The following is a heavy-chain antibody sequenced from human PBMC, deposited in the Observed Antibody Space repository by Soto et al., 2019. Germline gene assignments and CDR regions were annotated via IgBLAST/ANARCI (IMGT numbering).Heavy chain of an antibody. CDR3: AKFGWGGRYSESRASEI. D-gene: IGHD1-26*01. Sequence: PGGSLRLSCAASGFPFDDYSMNWVRQVPGKGLEWVSLISWDGADTYYADSVKGRFTVSRDNSKNSLYLQMNSLTTEETSLYSCAKFGWGGRYSESRASEIWGQGTMVTDS. CDR2: ISWDGADT. V-gene: IGHV3-43*01. J-gene: IGHJ3*02. CDR1: GFPFDDYS.